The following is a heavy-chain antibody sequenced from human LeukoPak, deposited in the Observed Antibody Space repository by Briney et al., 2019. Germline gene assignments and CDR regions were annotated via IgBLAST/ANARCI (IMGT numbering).Heavy chain of an antibody. CDR1: GFTFSNYA. D-gene: IGHD2-15*01. V-gene: IGHV3-30*04. CDR3: ARDIVVVVAATYYYYGMDV. Sequence: PGGSLRLSCAASGFTFSNYAMHWVRQAPGKGLEWVAVISYDGSNKYYADSVKGRFTISRDNSKNTLYLQMNSLRAEDTAVYYCARDIVVVVAATYYYYGMDVWGKGTTVTVSS. J-gene: IGHJ6*04. CDR2: ISYDGSNK.